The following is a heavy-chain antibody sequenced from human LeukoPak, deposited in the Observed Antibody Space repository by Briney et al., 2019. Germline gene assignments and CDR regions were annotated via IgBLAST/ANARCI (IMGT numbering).Heavy chain of an antibody. CDR1: GITLSNYG. CDR2: ISDSGGST. V-gene: IGHV3-23*01. D-gene: IGHD3-22*01. Sequence: GGSLRLSCAVSGITLSNYGMTWVRQAPGKGLEWVAGISDSGGSTSYADSVKGRFTISRDNPKNTLYLQMNSLRAEDTAVYFCAKRGVVIRVILVGFHKEAYYFDSWGQGALVTVSS. J-gene: IGHJ4*02. CDR3: AKRGVVIRVILVGFHKEAYYFDS.